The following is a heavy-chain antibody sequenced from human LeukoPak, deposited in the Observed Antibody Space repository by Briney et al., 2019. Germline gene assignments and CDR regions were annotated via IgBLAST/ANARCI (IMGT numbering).Heavy chain of an antibody. V-gene: IGHV4-30-4*01. J-gene: IGHJ4*02. D-gene: IGHD3-22*01. CDR1: GGSISSGDYY. Sequence: PSETLSLTCTVSGGSISSGDYYWSWIRQPPGKGLEWIGYIYYSGSTYYNPSLKSRVTISVDTSKNQFSLKLSSVTAADTAVYYCARLLGGSVYPNYFDCWGQGTLVTVSS. CDR3: ARLLGGSVYPNYFDC. CDR2: IYYSGST.